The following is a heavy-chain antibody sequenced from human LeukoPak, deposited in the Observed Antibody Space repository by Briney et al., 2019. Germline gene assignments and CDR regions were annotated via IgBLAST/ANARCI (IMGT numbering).Heavy chain of an antibody. CDR2: IYYSGST. V-gene: IGHV4-59*01. Sequence: SETLSLTCTVSGGSISSYYWSWIRQPPGKGLEWIGYIYYSGSTNYNPSLKSRVTISVDTSKNQFSLKLSSVTAADTAVYYCARGDVWYGSGSYYKGPPDYWGQGTLVTVSS. D-gene: IGHD3-10*01. CDR1: GGSISSYY. J-gene: IGHJ4*02. CDR3: ARGDVWYGSGSYYKGPPDY.